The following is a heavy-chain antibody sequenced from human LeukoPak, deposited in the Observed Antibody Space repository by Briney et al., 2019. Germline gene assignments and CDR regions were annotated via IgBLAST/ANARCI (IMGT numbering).Heavy chain of an antibody. CDR1: GFTFSTYA. D-gene: IGHD5-18*01. Sequence: GGSLRLSCAASGFTFSTYAMSWVRQAPGKGLDWVSAISGSGGSTYYADSVKGRFTISRDNSKNTLYLQMNSPRAEDTAVYYCAVRGWIQLWLPSYWGQGTLVTVSS. V-gene: IGHV3-23*01. CDR3: AVRGWIQLWLPSY. J-gene: IGHJ4*02. CDR2: ISGSGGST.